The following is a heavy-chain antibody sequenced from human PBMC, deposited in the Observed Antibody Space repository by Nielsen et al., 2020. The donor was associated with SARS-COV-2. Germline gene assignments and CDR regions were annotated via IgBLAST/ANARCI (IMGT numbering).Heavy chain of an antibody. Sequence: GESLKISCAASGFTFSTYGMHWVRQAPGKGLEWVAAISYDGSNKYYGDSVKGRLTISRDNSKNSLYLQMSSLREEDTAVYYCAKDWTAIVVVPSGGVDYWGQGTLVTVSS. V-gene: IGHV3-30*18. CDR1: GFTFSTYG. J-gene: IGHJ4*02. CDR2: ISYDGSNK. D-gene: IGHD2-15*01. CDR3: AKDWTAIVVVPSGGVDY.